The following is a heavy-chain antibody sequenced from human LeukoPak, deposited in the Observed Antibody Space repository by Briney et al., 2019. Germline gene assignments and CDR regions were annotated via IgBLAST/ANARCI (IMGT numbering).Heavy chain of an antibody. CDR3: ARAPVTGHWYFDL. V-gene: IGHV4-59*01. J-gene: IGHJ2*01. CDR1: GGSITTYH. CDR2: IYNSGSA. Sequence: SETLSLTCSVSGGSITTYHWSWIRQPPGKGLEWIGYIYNSGSANYKPSLKGRLTIPVDTSKNHFSLKLNSVTAADTAVYYCARAPVTGHWYFDLWGRGTLVTVSS. D-gene: IGHD6-19*01.